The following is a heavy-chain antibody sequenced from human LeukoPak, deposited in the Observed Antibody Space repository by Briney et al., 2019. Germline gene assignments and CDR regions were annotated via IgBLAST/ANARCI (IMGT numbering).Heavy chain of an antibody. V-gene: IGHV3-30*18. CDR3: AKDSMVRGENYFDY. Sequence: GGSLRLSCAASGFTFSSHGMHWVRQAPGKGLEWVAVISYDGSNKYYADSVKGRFTISRDNSKNTLYLQMNSLRAEDTAVYYCAKDSMVRGENYFDYWGQGTQVTVSS. CDR2: ISYDGSNK. D-gene: IGHD3-10*01. CDR1: GFTFSSHG. J-gene: IGHJ4*02.